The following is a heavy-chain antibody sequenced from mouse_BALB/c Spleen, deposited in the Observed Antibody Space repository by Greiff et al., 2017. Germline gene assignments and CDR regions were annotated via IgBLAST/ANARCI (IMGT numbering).Heavy chain of an antibody. CDR3: ARIYYGNPDYYAMDY. CDR1: GYTFTSYY. J-gene: IGHJ4*01. Sequence: VQLQQSGPELVKPGASVRISCKASGYTFTSYYIHWVKQRPGQGLEWIGWIYPGNVNTKYNEKFKGKATLTADKSSSTAYMQLSSLTSEDSAVYFCARIYYGNPDYYAMDYWGQGTSVTVSS. V-gene: IGHV1S56*01. D-gene: IGHD2-1*01. CDR2: IYPGNVNT.